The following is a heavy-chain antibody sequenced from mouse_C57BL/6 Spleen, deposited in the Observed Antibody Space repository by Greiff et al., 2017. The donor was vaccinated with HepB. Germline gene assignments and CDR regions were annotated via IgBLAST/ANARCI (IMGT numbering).Heavy chain of an antibody. V-gene: IGHV1-61*01. J-gene: IGHJ2*01. CDR1: GYTFTSYW. Sequence: QVQLQQPGAELVRPGSSVKLSCKASGYTFTSYWMDWVKQRPGQGLEWIGNIYPSDSETHYNQKFKDKATLTVDKSSSTAYMQLSSLTSEDSAVYYCARSPFTTVVEEGYFDYWVQGTTLTVSS. D-gene: IGHD1-1*01. CDR2: IYPSDSET. CDR3: ARSPFTTVVEEGYFDY.